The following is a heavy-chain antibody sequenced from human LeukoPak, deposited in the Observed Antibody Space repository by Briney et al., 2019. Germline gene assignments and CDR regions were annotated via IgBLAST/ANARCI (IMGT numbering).Heavy chain of an antibody. CDR3: ANLRVSTNDIHYFDY. V-gene: IGHV3-30*02. D-gene: IGHD2-2*01. CDR2: IRFDGSFQ. Sequence: PGGSMRLSCAASGFIFSSYGMHWVRQAPGKGLEWVAFIRFDGSFQYYEDSVKGRFTISRDNSKNTLYLQMSSLRAEDTAMYYCANLRVSTNDIHYFDYWGQGTLVTVSS. CDR1: GFIFSSYG. J-gene: IGHJ4*02.